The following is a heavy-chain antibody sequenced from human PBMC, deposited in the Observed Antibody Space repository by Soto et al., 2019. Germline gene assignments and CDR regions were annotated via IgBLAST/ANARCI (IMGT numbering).Heavy chain of an antibody. D-gene: IGHD5-18*01. CDR3: ALTRGYSYGAFDY. J-gene: IGHJ4*02. CDR2: ISYDGSNK. Sequence: PGGSLRLSCAASGFTFSSYGMHWVRQAPGKGLEWVAVISYDGSNKYYADSVKGRFTISRDNSKNTLYLQMNSLRAEDTAVCYCALTRGYSYGAFDYWGQGTLVTVSS. CDR1: GFTFSSYG. V-gene: IGHV3-30*03.